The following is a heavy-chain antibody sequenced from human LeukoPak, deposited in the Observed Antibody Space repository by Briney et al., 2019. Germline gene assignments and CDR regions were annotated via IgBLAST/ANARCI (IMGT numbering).Heavy chain of an antibody. CDR2: IYYSGST. Sequence: SETLSLTCTVSGGSISSSSYYWGWIRQPPGKGLEWIGSIYYSGSTNYNPSLKSRVTISVDTSKNQFSLKLSSVTAADTAVYYCARLPSYCSGGSCYSWWFDPWGQGTLVTVSS. V-gene: IGHV4-39*07. CDR1: GGSISSSSYY. CDR3: ARLPSYCSGGSCYSWWFDP. D-gene: IGHD2-15*01. J-gene: IGHJ5*02.